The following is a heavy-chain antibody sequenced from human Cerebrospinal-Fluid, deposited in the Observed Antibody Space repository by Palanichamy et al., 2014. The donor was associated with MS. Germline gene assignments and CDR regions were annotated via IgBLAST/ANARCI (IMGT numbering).Heavy chain of an antibody. CDR3: ARTYFYGSENRQEYDWFDP. Sequence: QVQLVQSGGEVKKPGASVKVSCKTSGYSFSGYGIIGCDRPLDKGLSGWDGSALTMVKKTTAQTLRGRLTMTTDTSTSTAYMELRSLRSDDTAVYYCARTYFYGSENRQEYDWFDPWGQGTLVTVSS. J-gene: IGHJ5*02. CDR1: GYSFSGYG. V-gene: IGHV1-18*01. D-gene: IGHD2/OR15-2a*01. CDR2: SALTMVK.